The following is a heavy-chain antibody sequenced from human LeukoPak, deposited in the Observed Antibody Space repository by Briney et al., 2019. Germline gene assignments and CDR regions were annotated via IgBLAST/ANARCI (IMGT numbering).Heavy chain of an antibody. CDR3: ARDGSWYYYDSSGLRDAFDI. CDR2: IIPIFGTA. V-gene: IGHV1-69*01. CDR1: GGTFSSYA. J-gene: IGHJ3*02. Sequence: GSSVKVSCKASGGTFSSYAISWVRQAPGQWLEWMGGIIPIFGTANYAQKFQGRVTITADESTSTAYMELSSLRSEDTAVYYCARDGSWYYYDSSGLRDAFDIWGQGTMVTVSS. D-gene: IGHD3-22*01.